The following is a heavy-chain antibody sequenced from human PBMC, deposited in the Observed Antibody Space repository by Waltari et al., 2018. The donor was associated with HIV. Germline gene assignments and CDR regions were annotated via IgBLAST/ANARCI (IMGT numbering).Heavy chain of an antibody. CDR2: ISSSSRYI. D-gene: IGHD3-16*01. Sequence: EVQLVESGGGLVEHGGSLRLSCAASGLRFTIYSMNWGRQAPGKGLEWVSSISSSSRYIYYADSVKGRFSISKDNSENSLYLQMNSLRAEDTAVYYCARIYTSAAFDVWGPGTMVTVSS. J-gene: IGHJ3*01. CDR1: GLRFTIYS. CDR3: ARIYTSAAFDV. V-gene: IGHV3-21*04.